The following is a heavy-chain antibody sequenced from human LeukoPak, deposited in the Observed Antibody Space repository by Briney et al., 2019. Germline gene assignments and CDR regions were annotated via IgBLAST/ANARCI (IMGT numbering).Heavy chain of an antibody. J-gene: IGHJ1*01. CDR2: ISYDGSNK. CDR3: ARGDSPAAEYFQH. Sequence: GGSLRLSCAASGFTFSSYAMQWVRQAPGKGMEWVAVISYDGSNKYYADSVKGRFTISRDNSKNTLYLQMNSLRAEDTAVYYRARGDSPAAEYFQHWGQGTLVTVSS. D-gene: IGHD2-15*01. V-gene: IGHV3-30-3*01. CDR1: GFTFSSYA.